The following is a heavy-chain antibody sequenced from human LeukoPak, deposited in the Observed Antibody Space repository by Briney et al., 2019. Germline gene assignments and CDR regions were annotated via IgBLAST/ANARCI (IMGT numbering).Heavy chain of an antibody. J-gene: IGHJ3*02. D-gene: IGHD3-9*01. CDR2: IFHSGNA. CDR1: GGSITSSHW. CDR3: ARTTYYEISTGQTDALDI. V-gene: IGHV4-4*01. Sequence: SETLSLTCAVSGGSITSSHWWSWVRQSTGKGLEWIGEIFHSGNANYNPSLKSQVTISLDESKNQISLRVTSVTAADTAVYCCARTTYYEISTGQTDALDIWGQGTMVTVSS.